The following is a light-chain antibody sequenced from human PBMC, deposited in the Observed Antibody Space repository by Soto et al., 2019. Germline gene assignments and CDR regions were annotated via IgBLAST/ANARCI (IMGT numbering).Light chain of an antibody. Sequence: QSVLKQPHSVSGAPGQRVTISCTGSSSKIGAGYDVHWYQQLPGTAPKLLIYGNSNRPSGVPDRFSGSKSGTSASLAITWLQAEDEADYYCQSYDSSLSGYVVFGGGTKVTVL. CDR1: SSKIGAGYD. CDR3: QSYDSSLSGYVV. V-gene: IGLV1-40*01. J-gene: IGLJ2*01. CDR2: GNS.